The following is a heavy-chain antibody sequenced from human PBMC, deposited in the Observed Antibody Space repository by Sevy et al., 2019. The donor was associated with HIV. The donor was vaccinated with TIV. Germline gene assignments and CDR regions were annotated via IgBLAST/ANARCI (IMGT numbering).Heavy chain of an antibody. D-gene: IGHD2-15*01. CDR1: EFTFSSYA. V-gene: IGHV3-23*01. J-gene: IGHJ6*02. Sequence: GGSLRLSCAASEFTFSSYAMSWVRQAPGKGLEWVSSISGSGRYTYYADSVEGRFTISRDNSKNTLYVQMNSLRAEDRAVYYCTKGFCSGGTCPRAYYSYGMDVWGQGTTVTVSS. CDR2: ISGSGRYT. CDR3: TKGFCSGGTCPRAYYSYGMDV.